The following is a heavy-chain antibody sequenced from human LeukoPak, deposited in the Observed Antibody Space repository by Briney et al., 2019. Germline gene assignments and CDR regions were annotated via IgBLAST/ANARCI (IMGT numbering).Heavy chain of an antibody. J-gene: IGHJ4*02. CDR3: AREHSSSSSLDY. Sequence: PSETLSLTCTVSGGSISSYYWSWIRQPPGKGLEWIGYIYYSGSTNYNPSLKSRVTISVDTSKNQFSLKLSSVTAADTAVYYCAREHSSSSSLDYWGQGTLVTVSS. CDR2: IYYSGST. D-gene: IGHD6-6*01. V-gene: IGHV4-59*01. CDR1: GGSISSYY.